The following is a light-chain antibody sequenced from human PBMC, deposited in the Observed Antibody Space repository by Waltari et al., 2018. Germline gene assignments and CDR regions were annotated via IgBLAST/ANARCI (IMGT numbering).Light chain of an antibody. CDR1: QSLLHSNGYNY. Sequence: DIVMTQSPLSLPVTPGEPASISCRSSQSLLHSNGYNYLDWYVQKPGQSPQLLIYLGSNRASGVPDRFSGSGSGTDFTLEISRVEAEDVGVYYCMQGLQTIFTFGPGTKVDIK. CDR3: MQGLQTIFT. CDR2: LGS. J-gene: IGKJ3*01. V-gene: IGKV2-28*01.